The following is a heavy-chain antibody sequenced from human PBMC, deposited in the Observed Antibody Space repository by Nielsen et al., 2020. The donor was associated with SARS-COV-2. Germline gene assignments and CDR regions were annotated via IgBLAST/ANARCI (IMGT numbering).Heavy chain of an antibody. CDR3: ARELYMSSGRGRGMDV. J-gene: IGHJ6*02. CDR2: TYYRSKWYN. V-gene: IGHV6-1*01. Sequence: SETLSLTCAISGDSVSTNSAAWNWIRQSPSRGLEWLGRTYYRSKWYNDYALSVKSRITINPDTSKNQFSLQLNSVTPEDTAVYYCARELYMSSGRGRGMDVWGQGTTVTVSS. CDR1: GDSVSTNSAA. D-gene: IGHD6-19*01.